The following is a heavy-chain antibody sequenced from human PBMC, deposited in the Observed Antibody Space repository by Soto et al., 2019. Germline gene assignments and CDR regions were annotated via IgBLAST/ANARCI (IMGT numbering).Heavy chain of an antibody. CDR1: GGSFSGYY. CDR2: INHSGST. J-gene: IGHJ4*02. CDR3: ASGPQAAAGTSGGDFDY. V-gene: IGHV4-34*01. D-gene: IGHD6-13*01. Sequence: SETLSLTCAVYGGSFSGYYWSWIRQPPGKGLEWIGEINHSGSTNYNPSLKSRVTISVDTSKNQFSLKLSSVTAADTAVYYCASGPQAAAGTSGGDFDYSGQGTLVTVSS.